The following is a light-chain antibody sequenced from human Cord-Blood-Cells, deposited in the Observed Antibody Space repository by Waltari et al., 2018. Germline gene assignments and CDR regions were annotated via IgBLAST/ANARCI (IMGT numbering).Light chain of an antibody. CDR2: KNS. CDR1: ALPKQY. Sequence: SYELTQPPSVSVSPEQTARITYAGDALPKQYAYWYQQKPGQAPVLVIYKNSERPSGIPERFSGSSSATRVTLTISGVQAEDEADYYCQSADSSGTYEVFGGGTKLTVL. CDR3: QSADSSGTYEV. J-gene: IGLJ3*02. V-gene: IGLV3-25*03.